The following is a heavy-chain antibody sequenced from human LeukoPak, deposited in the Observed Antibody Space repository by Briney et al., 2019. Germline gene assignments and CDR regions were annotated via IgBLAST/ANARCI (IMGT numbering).Heavy chain of an antibody. CDR3: AKGPLGGNSDYDLWYFDD. Sequence: SVKVSCKASGGTFSSYAISWVRQAPGQGLEWMGGIIPIFGTANYAQKFQGRVTITADESTSTAYMELSSLRSEDTAVYYCAKGPLGGNSDYDLWYFDDWGQGALVTVSS. D-gene: IGHD5-12*01. J-gene: IGHJ4*02. CDR1: GGTFSSYA. CDR2: IIPIFGTA. V-gene: IGHV1-69*13.